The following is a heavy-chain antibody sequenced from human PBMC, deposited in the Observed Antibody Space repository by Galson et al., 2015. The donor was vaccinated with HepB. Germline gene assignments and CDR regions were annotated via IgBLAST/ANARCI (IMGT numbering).Heavy chain of an antibody. V-gene: IGHV1-24*01. CDR2: FDPEDGET. J-gene: IGHJ6*02. CDR3: ATASGPTVVTPRYYYYYYYGMDV. D-gene: IGHD4-23*01. CDR1: GYTLTELS. Sequence: SVKVSCKVSGYTLTELSMHWVRQAPGKGLEWMGGFDPEDGETIYAQKFQGRVTMTEDTSTDTAYMELSSLRSEDTAVYYCATASGPTVVTPRYYYYYYYGMDVWGQGTTVTVSS.